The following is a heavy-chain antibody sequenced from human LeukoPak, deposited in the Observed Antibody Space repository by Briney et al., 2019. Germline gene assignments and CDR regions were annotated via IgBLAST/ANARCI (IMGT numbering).Heavy chain of an antibody. CDR1: GGSISSDY. V-gene: IGHV4-59*01. CDR3: ARGLGFGANWFDP. CDR2: HYYSGST. Sequence: SETLSLTCTVSGGSISSDYWSWIRQPPGKGLEWNWYHYYSGSTNYNPSLKSRVTISVDTSKNKFSLQLSSVTAADTAVYYCARGLGFGANWFDPWGQGTLVTVSS. D-gene: IGHD3-10*01. J-gene: IGHJ5*02.